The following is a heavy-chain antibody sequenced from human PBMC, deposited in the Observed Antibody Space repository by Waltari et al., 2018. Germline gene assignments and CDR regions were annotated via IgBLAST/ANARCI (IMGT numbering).Heavy chain of an antibody. CDR1: GYSISSGYY. D-gene: IGHD1-1*01. V-gene: IGHV4-38-2*02. CDR2: IYQSGKT. CDR3: ARDRSATGATLDAFDL. J-gene: IGHJ3*01. Sequence: QVQLQESGPGLVKPSETLSLTCAVSGYSISSGYYWGWVRQPPGKGLEWIASIYQSGKTFNNPSLKSRVTMSLDTSKNQFSLKLSSVTAADTAVYYCARDRSATGATLDAFDLWGQGTMVTVSS.